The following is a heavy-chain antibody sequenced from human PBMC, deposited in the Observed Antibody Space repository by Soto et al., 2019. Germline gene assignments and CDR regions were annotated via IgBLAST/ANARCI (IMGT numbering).Heavy chain of an antibody. Sequence: GGSLRLSCAASAVTFRNYAMSWVRQAPGKGLEWVSAIGDSGATTYYADSVKGRFTISRDNSKNTLYLQMNNLRAEDTAFYYCAKDRSSTSCYGFDYWGPGALVTVSS. J-gene: IGHJ4*02. V-gene: IGHV3-23*01. D-gene: IGHD2-2*01. CDR1: AVTFRNYA. CDR2: IGDSGATT. CDR3: AKDRSSTSCYGFDY.